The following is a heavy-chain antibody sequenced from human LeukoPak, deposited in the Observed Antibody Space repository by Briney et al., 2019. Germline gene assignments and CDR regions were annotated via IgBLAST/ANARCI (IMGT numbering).Heavy chain of an antibody. Sequence: GGSLRLSCAASGFTFDDYAMHWVRQAPGKGLEWVSGISWNSGSIGYADSVKGRFTISRDNAKNSLYLQMNSLRAEDTALYYCALNAYCSSNSCWGNYYYYYMDFWGKGTTVTVSS. CDR1: GFTFDDYA. V-gene: IGHV3-9*01. CDR2: ISWNSGSI. CDR3: ALNAYCSSNSCWGNYYYYYMDF. D-gene: IGHD2-2*01. J-gene: IGHJ6*03.